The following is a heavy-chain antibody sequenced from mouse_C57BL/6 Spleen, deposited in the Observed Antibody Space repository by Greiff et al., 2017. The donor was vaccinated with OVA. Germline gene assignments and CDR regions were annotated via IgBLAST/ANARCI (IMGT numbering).Heavy chain of an antibody. D-gene: IGHD1-1*01. CDR3: ARGTTVVEVDY. CDR1: GYTFTSYW. Sequence: QVQLQQSGAELAKPGASVKLSCKASGYTFTSYWMHWVKQRPGQGLEWIGYINPSSGYTKYNQKFNDKATLTADKSSSTSYMQLSSLTYEDSAVYSCARGTTVVEVDYWGQGTSVTVSS. CDR2: INPSSGYT. V-gene: IGHV1-7*01. J-gene: IGHJ4*01.